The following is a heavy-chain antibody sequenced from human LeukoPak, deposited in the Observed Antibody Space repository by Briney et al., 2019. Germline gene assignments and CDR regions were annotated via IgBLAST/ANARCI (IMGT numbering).Heavy chain of an antibody. Sequence: GGSLRLSCAASGLTFSSYCMSWVRQAPGKGLEWVANIKQDGSERYYVDSVKGRFTISRDNAKNSLYLQMNSLRAEDTAVYYCARGKYSYGFYFDYWGQGTLVTVSS. CDR3: ARGKYSYGFYFDY. V-gene: IGHV3-7*03. CDR2: IKQDGSER. D-gene: IGHD5-18*01. CDR1: GLTFSSYC. J-gene: IGHJ4*02.